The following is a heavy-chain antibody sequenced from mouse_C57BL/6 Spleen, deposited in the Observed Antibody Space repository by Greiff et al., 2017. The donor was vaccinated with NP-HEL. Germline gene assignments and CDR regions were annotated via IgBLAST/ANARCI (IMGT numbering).Heavy chain of an antibody. CDR2: INPNNGGT. CDR3: ARRGLDYDRYFDV. Sequence: VQLQQSGPELVKPGASVKISCKASGYTFTDYYMNWVKQSHGKSLEWIGDINPNNGGTSYNQKFKGKATLTVDKSSSTAYMELRSLTSEDSAVYYCARRGLDYDRYFDVWGTGTTVTVSS. J-gene: IGHJ1*03. CDR1: GYTFTDYY. V-gene: IGHV1-26*01. D-gene: IGHD2-4*01.